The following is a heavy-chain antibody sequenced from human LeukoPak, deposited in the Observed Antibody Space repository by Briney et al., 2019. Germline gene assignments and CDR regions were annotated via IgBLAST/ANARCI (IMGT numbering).Heavy chain of an antibody. Sequence: ALVKVSCKASGYTFTSYGISWVRQAPGQGLEWMGWISAYNGNTNYAQKLQGRVTMTTDTSTSTAYMELRSLRSDDTAVYYCAREGDDYGDSPLDYWGQGTLVTVSS. CDR3: AREGDDYGDSPLDY. V-gene: IGHV1-18*01. CDR1: GYTFTSYG. D-gene: IGHD4-17*01. J-gene: IGHJ4*02. CDR2: ISAYNGNT.